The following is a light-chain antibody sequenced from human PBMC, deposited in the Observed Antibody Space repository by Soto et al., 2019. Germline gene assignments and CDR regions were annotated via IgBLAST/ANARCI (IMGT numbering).Light chain of an antibody. CDR3: QQYNGYSRT. CDR2: DVS. J-gene: IGKJ1*01. Sequence: IQMTPSPSTLSASVGHRVTITCRARQSMGDSLAWSQQKPGKAPYLLISDVSSLERGVPPRFSGSGSGTEFTLTISSMQPDDFATFYCQQYNGYSRTFGQGTKV. CDR1: QSMGDS. V-gene: IGKV1-5*01.